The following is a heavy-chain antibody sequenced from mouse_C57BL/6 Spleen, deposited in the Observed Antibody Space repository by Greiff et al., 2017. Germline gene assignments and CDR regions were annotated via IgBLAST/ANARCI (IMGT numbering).Heavy chain of an antibody. CDR1: GYSFTGYY. D-gene: IGHD2-4*01. Sequence: EVKLVESGPELVKPGASVKISCKASGYSFTGYYMNWVKQSPEKSLEWIGEINPSTGGTTYNQKFKAKATLTVDKSSSTAYMQLKSLTSEDSAVYYCAYDYGEGFAYWGQGTLVTVSA. CDR3: AYDYGEGFAY. CDR2: INPSTGGT. J-gene: IGHJ3*01. V-gene: IGHV1-42*01.